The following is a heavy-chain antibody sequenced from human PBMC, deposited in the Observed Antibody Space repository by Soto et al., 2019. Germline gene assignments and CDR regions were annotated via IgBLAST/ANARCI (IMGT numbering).Heavy chain of an antibody. CDR3: AREFSTVTNYGMDV. D-gene: IGHD4-17*01. CDR1: GGSISSYY. V-gene: IGHV4-59*01. Sequence: TLSLTCTVSGGSISSYYWSWIRQPPGKGLEWIGYFYYSGSTNYNPSLKSRVTISVDTSKNQFSLKLSSVTAADTAVYYCAREFSTVTNYGMDVWGQGTTVTSP. J-gene: IGHJ6*02. CDR2: FYYSGST.